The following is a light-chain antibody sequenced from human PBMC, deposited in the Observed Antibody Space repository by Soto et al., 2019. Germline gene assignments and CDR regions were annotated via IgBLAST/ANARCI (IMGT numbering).Light chain of an antibody. CDR3: HQYLSAPWT. CDR2: WAS. CDR1: QTILYSSNNNNY. Sequence: IVMTQSPDSLAVSLGERATINCESSQTILYSSNNNNYLAWYQQKPGQPPKLLIYWASTRESGVPDRFSGSGSGTDFTLTISSLQAEDVAVYYCHQYLSAPWTFGQGTKVEIK. J-gene: IGKJ1*01. V-gene: IGKV4-1*01.